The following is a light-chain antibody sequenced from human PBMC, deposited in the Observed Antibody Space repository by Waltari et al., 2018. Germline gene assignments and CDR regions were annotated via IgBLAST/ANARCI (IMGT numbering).Light chain of an antibody. J-gene: IGLJ7*01. CDR3: GTWDSSLSGAV. V-gene: IGLV1-51*02. CDR1: SPNIGNNY. Sequence: QSVLTQPPSVSAAPGQRVTISCSGGSPNIGNNYVSWYRQFPGTAPKLLIYENTERPSGIPGRFPGSKSGTSATLDITGLQAGDEADYYCGTWDSSLSGAVFGGGTHLTVL. CDR2: ENT.